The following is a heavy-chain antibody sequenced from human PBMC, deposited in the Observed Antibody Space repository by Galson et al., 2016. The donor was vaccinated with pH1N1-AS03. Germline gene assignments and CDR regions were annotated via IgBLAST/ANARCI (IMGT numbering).Heavy chain of an antibody. CDR2: ISVYNGNT. CDR3: ARGGDSSDI. V-gene: IGHV1-18*01. CDR1: GYVFGSYR. D-gene: IGHD3-3*01. Sequence: SCKASGYVFGSYRISWVRQAPGQGLEWMGWISVYNGNTNHAQNLQDRVTMTRDTSTSTAYMELRSLRSDDTAVYYCARGGDSSDIWGQGTLVTVSS. J-gene: IGHJ4*02.